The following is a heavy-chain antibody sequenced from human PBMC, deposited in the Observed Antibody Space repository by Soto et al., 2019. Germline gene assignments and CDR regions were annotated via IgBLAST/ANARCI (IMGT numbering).Heavy chain of an antibody. Sequence: QVQLVQSGAEVKKPGSSVKVSCKASGGTFSSYAISWVRQAPGQGLEWMGGIIPIFGTADYAQKFQGRVRLTAQEPTRTGNIEPSSPRSVATAVYYCASHYDSSGYYYRGLDYWGQGTLVTVSS. CDR1: GGTFSSYA. CDR2: IIPIFGTA. V-gene: IGHV1-69*12. CDR3: ASHYDSSGYYYRGLDY. D-gene: IGHD3-22*01. J-gene: IGHJ4*02.